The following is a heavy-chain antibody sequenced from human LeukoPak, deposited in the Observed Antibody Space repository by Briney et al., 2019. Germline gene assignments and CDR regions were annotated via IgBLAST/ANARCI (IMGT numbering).Heavy chain of an antibody. CDR2: IIPIFGTA. CDR1: GYTFTSYG. V-gene: IGHV1-69*05. CDR3: ARSLDHPQDYFDY. D-gene: IGHD1-1*01. J-gene: IGHJ4*02. Sequence: ASVKVSCKASGYTFTSYGISWVRQAPGQGLEWMGGIIPIFGTANYAQKFQGKVTITTDESTSTAYMELSSLRSEDTAVYYCARSLDHPQDYFDYWGQGTLVTVSS.